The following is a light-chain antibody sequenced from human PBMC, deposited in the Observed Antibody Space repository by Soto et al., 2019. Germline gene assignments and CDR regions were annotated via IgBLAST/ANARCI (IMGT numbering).Light chain of an antibody. CDR2: DVS. CDR1: SSGVVGYNS. CDR3: SSYTTSSTPHYV. J-gene: IGLJ1*01. Sequence: QSVLTQPASVSGSPGQSITISCTGTSSGVVGYNSVSWYQHHPGKAPKLMIFDVSDRPSGVSSCFSGSKSGNTASLTISGLQAEDEADYYCSSYTTSSTPHYVFGPGTKVTVL. V-gene: IGLV2-14*03.